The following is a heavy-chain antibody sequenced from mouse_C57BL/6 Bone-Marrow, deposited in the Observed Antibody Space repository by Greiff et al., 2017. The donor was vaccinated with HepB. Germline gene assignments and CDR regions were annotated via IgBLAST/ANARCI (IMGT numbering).Heavy chain of an antibody. CDR2: IYPRSGNT. CDR3: AREEDYWNYFDY. V-gene: IGHV1-81*01. J-gene: IGHJ2*01. Sequence: QVQLQQSGAELARPGASVKLSCKASGYTFTSYGISWVKQRTGQGLEWIGEIYPRSGNTYYNEKFKGKATLTADKSSSTAYMELRNLTSEDSAVYFCAREEDYWNYFDYWGQGTTLTVSS. D-gene: IGHD2-13*01. CDR1: GYTFTSYG.